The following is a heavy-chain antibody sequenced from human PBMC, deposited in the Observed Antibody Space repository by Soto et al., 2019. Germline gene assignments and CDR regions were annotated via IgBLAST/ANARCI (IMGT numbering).Heavy chain of an antibody. J-gene: IGHJ4*02. Sequence: VGSLILACSSSVFIFCSYLIGWSRQAPGNGLEWVAVIKQDGSETYYLDSVKGRFTISRDNAKKSLYLQMNSLRGEDTAVYYCVRDWGQFSGDRGQGLMVPVSS. D-gene: IGHD3-16*01. CDR3: VRDWGQFSGD. CDR2: IKQDGSET. V-gene: IGHV3-7*03. CDR1: VFIFCSYL.